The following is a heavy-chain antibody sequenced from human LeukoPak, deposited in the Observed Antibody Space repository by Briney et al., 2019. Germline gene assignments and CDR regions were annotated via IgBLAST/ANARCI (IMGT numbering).Heavy chain of an antibody. CDR1: GFTFSSYS. CDR2: ISSSSSTI. D-gene: IGHD3-10*02. Sequence: GGSLRLSCAASGFTFSSYSMNWVRQAPGKWLEWVSYISSSSSTIYYADSVKGRFTISRDNAKNSLYLQMNSLRAEDTAVYYCAELGITMIGGVWGKGTTVTISS. V-gene: IGHV3-48*04. CDR3: AELGITMIGGV. J-gene: IGHJ6*04.